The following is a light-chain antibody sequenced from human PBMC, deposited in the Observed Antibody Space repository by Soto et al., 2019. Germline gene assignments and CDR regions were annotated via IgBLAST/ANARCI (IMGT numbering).Light chain of an antibody. V-gene: IGKV1-16*01. CDR2: DAS. J-gene: IGKJ1*01. CDR3: QQYHSYPAS. CDR1: QGISSF. Sequence: DIQMTQSPSSLSASVGDRVTITCRASQGISSFLAWFQQIPGKAPKSLIYDASTLQSGVSSRFSGSGSDTHFTLTISSLQPEDFATYYCQQYHSYPASFGQGTKVEIK.